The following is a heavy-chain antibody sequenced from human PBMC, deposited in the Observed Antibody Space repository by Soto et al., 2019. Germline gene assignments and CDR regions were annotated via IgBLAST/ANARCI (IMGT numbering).Heavy chain of an antibody. Sequence: ASVKVSCKASGYTFTSYIMHWVRQAPGQGLEWMGWINAGNGNTEYSRKFRGRVTITRDTSANTAYMELSSLRSQDTALYYCARSYSSGWLAHYGMDVWGQGTTVTVSS. V-gene: IGHV1-3*01. CDR1: GYTFTSYI. D-gene: IGHD6-19*01. CDR3: ARSYSSGWLAHYGMDV. CDR2: INAGNGNT. J-gene: IGHJ6*02.